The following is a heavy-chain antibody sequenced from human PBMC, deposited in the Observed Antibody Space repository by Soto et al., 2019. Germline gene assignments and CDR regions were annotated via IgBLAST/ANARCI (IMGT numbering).Heavy chain of an antibody. CDR3: ARVDTAMINKD. V-gene: IGHV5-51*01. CDR2: IYAGDSDT. D-gene: IGHD5-18*01. J-gene: IGHJ4*02. CDR1: GYRFTSYW. Sequence: VESLKISCKGSGYRFTSYWIGWVRQMPGKGLEWMGIIYAGDSDTRYRPSFEGQVTFSADKSSSTAYLQWRSLKASDTAMYYCARVDTAMINKDWGQGTLVTVSS.